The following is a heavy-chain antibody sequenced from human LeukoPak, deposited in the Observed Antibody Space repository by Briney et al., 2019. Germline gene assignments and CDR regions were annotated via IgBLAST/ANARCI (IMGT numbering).Heavy chain of an antibody. CDR3: ARDDDHHCSGCSCYPDFDY. J-gene: IGHJ4*02. CDR1: GYTFTSYY. V-gene: IGHV1-46*01. Sequence: GASVKVSCKASGYTFTSYYMHWVRQAPGQGLEWMGIINPSGGSTSYAQKFQGRVTMTRDTSTSTVYMELSSLRSEDTAVYYCARDDDHHCSGCSCYPDFDYWGQGTLVTVSS. D-gene: IGHD2-15*01. CDR2: INPSGGST.